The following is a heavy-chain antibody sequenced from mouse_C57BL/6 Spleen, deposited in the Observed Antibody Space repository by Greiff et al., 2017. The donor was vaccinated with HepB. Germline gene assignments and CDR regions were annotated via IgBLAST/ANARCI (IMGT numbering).Heavy chain of an antibody. V-gene: IGHV1-81*01. CDR3: ARQVITTAPRAMDY. D-gene: IGHD1-1*01. CDR1: GYTFTSYG. CDR2: IYPRSGNT. Sequence: QVHVKQSGAELARPGASVKLSCKASGYTFTSYGISWVKQRTGQGLEWIGEIYPRSGNTYYNEKFKGKATLTADKSSSTAYMELRSLTCEDSAVYFCARQVITTAPRAMDYWGQGTSVTVSS. J-gene: IGHJ4*01.